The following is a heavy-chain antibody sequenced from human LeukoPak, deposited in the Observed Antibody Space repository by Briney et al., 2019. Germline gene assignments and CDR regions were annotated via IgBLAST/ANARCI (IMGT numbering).Heavy chain of an antibody. CDR3: ARDGPYSSSSLIYFQH. Sequence: SQTLSLTCPVSGGSISSGSYYWSWIRQPAGKGLEWVGRIYTSGSTNYNPSLKSRVTISVDTSKNQFSLKLSSVTAADTAVYYCARDGPYSSSSLIYFQHWGQGTLVTVSS. CDR2: IYTSGST. J-gene: IGHJ1*01. D-gene: IGHD6-6*01. CDR1: GGSISSGSYY. V-gene: IGHV4-61*02.